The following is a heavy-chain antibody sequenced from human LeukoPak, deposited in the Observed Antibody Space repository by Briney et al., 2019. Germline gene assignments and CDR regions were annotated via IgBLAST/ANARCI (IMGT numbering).Heavy chain of an antibody. CDR3: ARSNGGYYDRSGYYYFDY. D-gene: IGHD3-22*01. J-gene: IGHJ4*02. CDR1: GFTFSTYA. CDR2: ISYDGNNK. V-gene: IGHV3-30-3*01. Sequence: PGGSLRLSFAASGFTFSTYAMHWVRQAPGKGLEWVAVISYDGNNKYYADSVKGRFTISRDNSKNTLFLQMNSLRAEDTAVYYCARSNGGYYDRSGYYYFDYWGQGTLVTVSS.